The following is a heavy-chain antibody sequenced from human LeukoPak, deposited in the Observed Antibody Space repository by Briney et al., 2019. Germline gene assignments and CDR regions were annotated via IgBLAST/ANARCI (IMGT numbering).Heavy chain of an antibody. CDR2: IYYTGAT. Sequence: SETLSLTCTVSGGSISSSSYYWGWIRQPPGKGLEWIASIYYTGATYYNPSLKSRVSISADTSKNHFSLKLSSVTAADTAVYYCTSRGWIVGLVDYWGQGTLVTVSS. D-gene: IGHD3-22*01. CDR3: TSRGWIVGLVDY. CDR1: GGSISSSSYY. V-gene: IGHV4-39*02. J-gene: IGHJ4*02.